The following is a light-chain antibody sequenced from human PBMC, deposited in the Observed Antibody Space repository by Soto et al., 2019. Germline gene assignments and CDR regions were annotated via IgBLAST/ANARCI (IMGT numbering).Light chain of an antibody. V-gene: IGKV3-11*01. CDR3: LQRSNWPLT. CDR2: DAS. CDR1: QSVSSY. Sequence: EIVLTQSPATLSLSPGERATLSCRASQSVSSYLAWYQQKPGQAPRLLIYDASNRATGIPARFSGSGSGTDFTLTISSLEPEDFAVYHCLQRSNWPLTFGGGTRLEIK. J-gene: IGKJ5*01.